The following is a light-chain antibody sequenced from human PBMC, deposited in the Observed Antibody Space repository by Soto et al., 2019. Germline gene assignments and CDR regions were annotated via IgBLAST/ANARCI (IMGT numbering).Light chain of an antibody. CDR1: ETVRTN. V-gene: IGKV3D-15*01. CDR2: GAS. Sequence: IVMTQSPVTLSVSPGERVTLSCRASETVRTNLAWFQQKPGQAPRLLIYGASTRATGIPARFSGSGSGTDFTLTISSLEPEDFAVYYCQQRDDWVSFGGGTKVEIK. J-gene: IGKJ4*01. CDR3: QQRDDWVS.